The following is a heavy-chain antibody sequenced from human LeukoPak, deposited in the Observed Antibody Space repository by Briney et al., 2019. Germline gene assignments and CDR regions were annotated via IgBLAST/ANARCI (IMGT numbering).Heavy chain of an antibody. CDR3: ARGHGYSGYDYLDY. D-gene: IGHD5-12*01. V-gene: IGHV4-59*01. Sequence: SETLSLTCTVSGGSISSYYWSWIRQPPGKGLEWIGYTYYSGSTNYNPSLKSRVTISVDTSKNQFSLKLSSVTAADTAVYYCARGHGYSGYDYLDYWGQGTLVTVSS. CDR1: GGSISSYY. J-gene: IGHJ4*02. CDR2: TYYSGST.